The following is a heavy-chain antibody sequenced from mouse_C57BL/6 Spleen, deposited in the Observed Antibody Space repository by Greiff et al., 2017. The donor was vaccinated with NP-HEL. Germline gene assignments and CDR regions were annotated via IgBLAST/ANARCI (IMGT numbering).Heavy chain of an antibody. CDR3: ARGSYGYDGGYYYAMDY. CDR1: GYSITSGYY. D-gene: IGHD2-2*01. Sequence: EVKLQESGPGLVKPSQSLSLTCSVTGYSITSGYYWNWIRQFPGNKLEWMGYISYDGSNNYNPSLKNRISIARDTSKKQFFLKLNSVTTEDTATYYCARGSYGYDGGYYYAMDYWGQGTSVTVSS. V-gene: IGHV3-6*01. CDR2: ISYDGSN. J-gene: IGHJ4*01.